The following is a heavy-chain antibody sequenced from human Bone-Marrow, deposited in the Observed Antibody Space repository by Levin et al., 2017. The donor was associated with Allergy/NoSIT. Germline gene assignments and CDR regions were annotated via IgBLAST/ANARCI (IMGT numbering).Heavy chain of an antibody. CDR3: TPDQGRITLFGLVPRDAGREAFDP. V-gene: IGHV3-15*01. D-gene: IGHD3-3*01. J-gene: IGHJ5*02. CDR1: GFTFSNAW. CDR2: IKSKTDGGTT. Sequence: SCAASGFTFSNAWMTWVRQAPGKGLEWVGRIKSKTDGGTTDYAAPVKGRFTISRDDSKNTLYLQMNSLKTEDTAVYYCTPDQGRITLFGLVPRDAGREAFDPWGQGTLVTVSS.